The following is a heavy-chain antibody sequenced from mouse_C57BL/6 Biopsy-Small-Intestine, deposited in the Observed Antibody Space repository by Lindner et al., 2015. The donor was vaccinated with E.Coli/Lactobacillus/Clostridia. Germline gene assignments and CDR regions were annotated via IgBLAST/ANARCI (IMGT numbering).Heavy chain of an antibody. V-gene: IGHV7-3*01. D-gene: IGHD1-1*01. Sequence: VQLQESGGGLVQPGGSLSLSCAASGFTFTDYYMSWVRQPPGKALEWLGFIRNKANGYTTEYSASVKGRFTISRDNSQSILYLQINALRAEDSATYYCARYGVRWWYFDVWGTGTTVTVSS. J-gene: IGHJ1*03. CDR3: ARYGVRWWYFDV. CDR2: IRNKANGYTT. CDR1: GFTFTDYY.